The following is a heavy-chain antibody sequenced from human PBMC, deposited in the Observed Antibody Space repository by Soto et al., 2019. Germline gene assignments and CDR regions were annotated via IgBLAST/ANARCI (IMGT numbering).Heavy chain of an antibody. J-gene: IGHJ4*02. Sequence: GGSLRLSCAASGFTVSSNYMSWVRQAPGKGLEWVSAVSGSGGSTYYADSVKGRFTISRDNSKNTLYLQMNSLRAEDTAVYYCARRGPGTYFDYWGQGTLVTVSS. CDR2: VSGSGGST. CDR1: GFTVSSNY. CDR3: ARRGPGTYFDY. D-gene: IGHD6-13*01. V-gene: IGHV3-23*01.